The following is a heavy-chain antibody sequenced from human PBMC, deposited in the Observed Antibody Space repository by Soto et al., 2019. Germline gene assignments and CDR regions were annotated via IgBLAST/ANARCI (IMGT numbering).Heavy chain of an antibody. Sequence: QVQLQESGPGLVKPSQTLSLTCTVSGGSISSGGYYWSWIRQHPGQGLEWIGYIYYSGSTYYNPSLKSRVTISVDTSKNQFALKLSSVTAADTAVYYCARQKIEGGYSSGWPDYWGQGTLVTVSS. D-gene: IGHD6-19*01. V-gene: IGHV4-31*03. CDR2: IYYSGST. CDR3: ARQKIEGGYSSGWPDY. CDR1: GGSISSGGYY. J-gene: IGHJ4*02.